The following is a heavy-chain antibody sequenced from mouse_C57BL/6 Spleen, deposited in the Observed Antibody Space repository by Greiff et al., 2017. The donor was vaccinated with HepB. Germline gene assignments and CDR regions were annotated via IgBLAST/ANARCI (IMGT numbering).Heavy chain of an antibody. Sequence: EVQRVESGPGMVKPSQSLSLTCTVPGYSITSGYDWHWIRHFPGNKLEWMGYISYSGSTNYNPSLKSRISITHDTSKNHFFLKLNSVTTEDTATYYCARGLLLMDYWGQGTSVTVSS. CDR1: GYSITSGYD. D-gene: IGHD2-3*01. V-gene: IGHV3-1*01. J-gene: IGHJ4*01. CDR2: ISYSGST. CDR3: ARGLLLMDY.